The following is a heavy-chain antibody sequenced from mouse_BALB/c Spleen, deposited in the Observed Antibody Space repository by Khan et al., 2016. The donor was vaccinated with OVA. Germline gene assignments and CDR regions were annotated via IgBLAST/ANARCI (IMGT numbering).Heavy chain of an antibody. D-gene: IGHD2-13*01. CDR3: VRGYYGDPFAY. CDR2: ISDGGSYT. CDR1: GFTFSDYY. V-gene: IGHV5-4*02. Sequence: EVELVESGGGLVKPGGSLTLSCAASGFTFSDYYMYWVRQTPEKRLEWVATISDGGSYTYYPDSVKGGLTISRADAENNLYLHMSSLKADDTAMYYCVRGYYGDPFAYWGQGTLVTVSA. J-gene: IGHJ3*01.